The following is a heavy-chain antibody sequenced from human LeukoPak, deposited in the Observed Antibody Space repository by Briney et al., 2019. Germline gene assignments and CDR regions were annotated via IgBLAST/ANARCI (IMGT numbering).Heavy chain of an antibody. D-gene: IGHD2-2*01. CDR1: GFTFSSYG. CDR3: AKDPGLVPAVLGD. V-gene: IGHV3-30*02. J-gene: IGHJ4*02. Sequence: GGSLRLPCAASGFTFSSYGMHWVRQAPGKGLEWVAFIRYDGSNKYYADSVKGRFTISRDNSKNTLYLQMNSLRAEDTAVYYCAKDPGLVPAVLGDWGQGTLVTVSS. CDR2: IRYDGSNK.